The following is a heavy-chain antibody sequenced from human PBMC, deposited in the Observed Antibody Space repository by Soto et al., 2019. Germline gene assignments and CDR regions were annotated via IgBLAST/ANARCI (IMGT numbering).Heavy chain of an antibody. V-gene: IGHV3-30*18. Sequence: PGGSLRLSCAASGFTFSSYGMHWVRQAPGKGLEWVAVISYDGSNKYYADSVKGRFTISRDNSKNTLYLQMNSLRAEDTAVYYCAKAGKKYYDFWSGPDYWGQGTLVTVSS. CDR3: AKAGKKYYDFWSGPDY. J-gene: IGHJ4*02. CDR1: GFTFSSYG. D-gene: IGHD3-3*01. CDR2: ISYDGSNK.